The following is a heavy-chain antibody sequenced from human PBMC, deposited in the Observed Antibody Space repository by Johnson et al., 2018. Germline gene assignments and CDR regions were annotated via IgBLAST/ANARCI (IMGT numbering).Heavy chain of an antibody. J-gene: IGHJ3*02. Sequence: QVQLQQWGAALLKPSETLSLTCAVYGGSFSGYYWSWIRQPPGKGLEWIGEINHSGSTNYNPSLKRRVTISVDTSKNQFSLKLSSVTAADTAVYYCARVYYYDSSAFDAFDIWGQGTMVTVSS. CDR3: ARVYYYDSSAFDAFDI. CDR1: GGSFSGYY. CDR2: INHSGST. V-gene: IGHV4-34*01. D-gene: IGHD3-22*01.